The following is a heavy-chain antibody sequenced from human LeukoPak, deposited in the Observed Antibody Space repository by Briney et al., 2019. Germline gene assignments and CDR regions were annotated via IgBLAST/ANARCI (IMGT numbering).Heavy chain of an antibody. J-gene: IGHJ4*02. CDR1: GGSISSSSYY. CDR3: ARDSRYYGSGSSDY. Sequence: SETLSLTCTVSGGSISSSSYYWGWIRQPPGKGLEWIGSIYYSGSTYYNPSLKSRVTISVDTSKSQFSLKLSSVTAADTAVYYCARDSRYYGSGSSDYWGQGTLVTVSS. D-gene: IGHD3-10*01. V-gene: IGHV4-39*07. CDR2: IYYSGST.